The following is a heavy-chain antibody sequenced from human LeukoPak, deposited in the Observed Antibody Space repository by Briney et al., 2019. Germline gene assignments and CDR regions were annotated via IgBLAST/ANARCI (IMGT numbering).Heavy chain of an antibody. Sequence: SGGSLRLSCAASGFTFSSYWMHWVRQAPGKGLVWVSRINSDGSSTSYADSVKGRFTISRDNAKNTLYLQMNSLRAEDTAVYYCARRVIRLGFDPWGQGTLVTVSS. J-gene: IGHJ5*02. D-gene: IGHD3-10*01. CDR3: ARRVIRLGFDP. V-gene: IGHV3-74*01. CDR2: INSDGSST. CDR1: GFTFSSYW.